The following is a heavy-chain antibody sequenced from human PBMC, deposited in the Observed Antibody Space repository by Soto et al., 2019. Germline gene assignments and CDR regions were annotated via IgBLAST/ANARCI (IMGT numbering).Heavy chain of an antibody. CDR2: TYYRSKWYN. J-gene: IGHJ3*02. D-gene: IGHD2-2*01. V-gene: IGHV6-1*01. CDR1: GDSVSSNSAA. CDR3: ARDPGGCSSTSCFPEAFDI. Sequence: SQTLSLTCAISGDSVSSNSAAWNWIRQSPSRGLEWLGRTYYRSKWYNDYAVSVKSRMTINPDTSKNQFSLQLNSVTPEDTAVYYCARDPGGCSSTSCFPEAFDIWGQGTMVTVSS.